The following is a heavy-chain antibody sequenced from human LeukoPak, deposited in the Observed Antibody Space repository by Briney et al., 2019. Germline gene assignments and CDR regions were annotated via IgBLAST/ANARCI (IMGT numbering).Heavy chain of an antibody. CDR1: GFTFSSYG. Sequence: RXGPLRLSCAASGFTFSSYGMDWVRQAPGKGREWVAFIRYDGSNKYYADSVKGRFTISRDNSKNTLYLQMNSLRAEDTAVYYCARVANYFDYWGQGTLVTVSS. CDR2: IRYDGSNK. CDR3: ARVANYFDY. V-gene: IGHV3-30*02. D-gene: IGHD2-21*01. J-gene: IGHJ4*02.